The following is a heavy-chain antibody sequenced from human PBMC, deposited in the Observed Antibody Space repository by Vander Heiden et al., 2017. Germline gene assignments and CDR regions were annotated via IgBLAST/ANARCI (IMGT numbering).Heavy chain of an antibody. CDR3: AREDCNSTSCYTFSGWFDP. D-gene: IGHD2-2*02. CDR2: IIPIFGTA. CDR1: GGTFSSYA. Sequence: QVQLVQSGAEVKKPGSSAKVSCKASGGTFSSYAIGWVRQAPGQGLEWMGGIIPIFGTANYAQKFQGRVTITADESTSTAYMELSSLRSEDTAVYYCAREDCNSTSCYTFSGWFDPWGQGTLVTVSS. V-gene: IGHV1-69*01. J-gene: IGHJ5*02.